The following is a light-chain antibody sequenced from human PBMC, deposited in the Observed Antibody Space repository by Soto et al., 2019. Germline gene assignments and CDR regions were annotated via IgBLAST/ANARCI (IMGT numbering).Light chain of an antibody. CDR1: QSLMDSNGYNY. J-gene: IGKJ5*01. Sequence: DVVMTQSPLSLPVTPGEPASISCRSSQSLMDSNGYNYLDWYLQKPGQSPQVLIYLSSSRASGVTDRFSGSGSGTDFTLKISRVEAEDVGVYYCMQALQTPITFGQGTRLEIK. V-gene: IGKV2-28*01. CDR3: MQALQTPIT. CDR2: LSS.